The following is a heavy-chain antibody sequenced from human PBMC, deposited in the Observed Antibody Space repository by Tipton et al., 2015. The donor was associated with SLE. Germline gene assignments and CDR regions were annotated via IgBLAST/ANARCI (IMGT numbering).Heavy chain of an antibody. Sequence: TLSLTCTVSGGSISSGGYYWSWIRQHPGKGLEWIGYIYYSGSTYYSPSLESRVTISVDTSKNQFSLKLSSVTAADTAVYYCARDGVDSSSRGNWFDPWGQGTLVTVSS. CDR1: GGSISSGGYY. J-gene: IGHJ5*02. D-gene: IGHD6-6*01. V-gene: IGHV4-31*03. CDR2: IYYSGST. CDR3: ARDGVDSSSRGNWFDP.